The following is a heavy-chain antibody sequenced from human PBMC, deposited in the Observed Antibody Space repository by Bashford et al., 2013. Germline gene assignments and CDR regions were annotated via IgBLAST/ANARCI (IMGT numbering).Heavy chain of an antibody. D-gene: IGHD5-18*01. V-gene: IGHV3-30*18. J-gene: IGHJ3*02. Sequence: GGSLRLSCAVSRFTFSSYGMHWVRQTPGKGLEWVAFTSHDGSNEYYADSVKGRFTISRDNSKNTLYLQMNSLRAEDTAVYYCAKDTTMFTPDAFDIWGQGTMVTVSS. CDR1: RFTFSSYG. CDR2: TSHDGSNE. CDR3: AKDTTMFTPDAFDI.